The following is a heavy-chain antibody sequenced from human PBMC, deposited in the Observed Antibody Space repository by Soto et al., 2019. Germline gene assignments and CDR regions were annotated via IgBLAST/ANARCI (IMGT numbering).Heavy chain of an antibody. CDR3: ASDRGVLEYYFDF. J-gene: IGHJ4*02. Sequence: SQTLSVTCSVADVSLSSYYLILLRPPPGKGLEWIGYIYYSGSTNYNPPLKSRVTISVDTSKNQFSLKLSSVTAADTAVYYSASDRGVLEYYFDFWVQGTLVTVSS. V-gene: IGHV4-59*01. CDR2: IYYSGST. D-gene: IGHD2-8*01. CDR1: DVSLSSYY.